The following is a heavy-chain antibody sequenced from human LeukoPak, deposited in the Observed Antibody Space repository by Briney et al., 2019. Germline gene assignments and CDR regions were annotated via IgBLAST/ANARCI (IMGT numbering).Heavy chain of an antibody. CDR1: GGTFSSYA. V-gene: IGHV1-69*05. Sequence: ASVKVSCKASGGTFSSYAISWVRQAPGQGLEWMGGIIPIFGTANYAQKFQGRVTITTDESTSTAYMELSSLRSEDTAVYYCARDRSSLREGYYFDYWGQGTLVTVSS. D-gene: IGHD4-17*01. CDR3: ARDRSSLREGYYFDY. CDR2: IIPIFGTA. J-gene: IGHJ4*02.